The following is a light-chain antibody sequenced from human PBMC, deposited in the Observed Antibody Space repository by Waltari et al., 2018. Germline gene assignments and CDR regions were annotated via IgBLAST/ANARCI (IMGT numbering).Light chain of an antibody. CDR2: GAS. CDR3: QHYNNWPPYT. J-gene: IGKJ2*01. V-gene: IGKV3-15*01. CDR1: QSINSN. Sequence: EIVMTQSPATQSVSPGERATLSCRASQSINSNLAWYQQKPGQAPRLLIYGASTRATAIPARFSGRGSGTEFTLTISSLQSEDFAVYYCQHYNNWPPYTFGQGTKLEIK.